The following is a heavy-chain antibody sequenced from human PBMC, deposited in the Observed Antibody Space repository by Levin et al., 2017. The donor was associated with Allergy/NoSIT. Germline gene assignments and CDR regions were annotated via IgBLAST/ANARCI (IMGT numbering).Heavy chain of an antibody. CDR1: GFSISSYW. J-gene: IGHJ4*02. D-gene: IGHD3-10*01. CDR2: IGTDGSDT. V-gene: IGHV3-74*01. CDR3: TRDPVNYGRVGYYFDY. Sequence: GGSLRLSCAGSGFSISSYWLHWVRQVPGKWPVWVARIGTDGSDTSYADSVKGRFTISRDNARNTLYLQMNSMRADDTAVYYCTRDPVNYGRVGYYFDYWGQGVLVTVSS.